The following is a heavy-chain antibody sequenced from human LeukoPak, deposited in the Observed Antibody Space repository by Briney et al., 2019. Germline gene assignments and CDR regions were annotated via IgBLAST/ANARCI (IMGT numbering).Heavy chain of an antibody. D-gene: IGHD3-3*01. Sequence: KPGGSLRLSCAASGFTFSSYSMNWVRQAPGKGLEWVSSISSSSYIYYADSVKGRFTLSRDNAKNPLYLQMNSLRAEDTAVYYCARGGRIFGVVPLDYWGQGTLVTVSS. CDR2: ISSSSYI. CDR1: GFTFSSYS. CDR3: ARGGRIFGVVPLDY. V-gene: IGHV3-21*01. J-gene: IGHJ4*02.